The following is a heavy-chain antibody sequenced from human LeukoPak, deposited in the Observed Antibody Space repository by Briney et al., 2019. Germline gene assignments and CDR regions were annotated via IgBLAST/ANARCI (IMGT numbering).Heavy chain of an antibody. CDR2: ISAYNGNT. CDR3: ARVWFRELGDAFDI. D-gene: IGHD3-10*01. J-gene: IGHJ3*02. CDR1: GYTFTSYG. Sequence: ASVNVSCKASGYTFTSYGISWVRQAPGQGLEWMGWISAYNGNTNYAQKLQGRVTMTTDTSTSTAYMELRSLRSDDTAVYYCARVWFRELGDAFDIWGQGTMVTVSS. V-gene: IGHV1-18*01.